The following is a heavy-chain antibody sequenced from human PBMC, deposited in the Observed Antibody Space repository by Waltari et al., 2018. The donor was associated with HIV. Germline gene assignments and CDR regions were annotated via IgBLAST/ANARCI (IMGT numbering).Heavy chain of an antibody. CDR2: IWYDGSNK. J-gene: IGHJ4*02. CDR3: ARDFALDS. V-gene: IGHV3-33*01. CDR1: GFSLSNYG. Sequence: QVQLVESGGGVVQPGKSLRLSCAASGFSLSNYGIHWVRQAPGKGLEWVALIWYDGSNKYYGDSVKGRFTISRDISKNTLYLQMNSLRAEDTAVYFCARDFALDSWGPGTLVTVSS.